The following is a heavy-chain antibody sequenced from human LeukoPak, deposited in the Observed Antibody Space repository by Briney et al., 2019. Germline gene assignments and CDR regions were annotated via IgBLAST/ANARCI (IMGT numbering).Heavy chain of an antibody. CDR1: GINFNDYT. V-gene: IGHV3-21*01. Sequence: GGSLRLSCEGSGINFNDYTMNWVRQAPGKVLEWVSSISSRNSFIHYTDSVKGRFTISRDNTKNSLYIQMDSLRAEEKDVYYCERAQFRHWGQGKLVTVSS. D-gene: IGHD5-24*01. CDR2: ISSRNSFI. CDR3: ERAQFRH. J-gene: IGHJ4*02.